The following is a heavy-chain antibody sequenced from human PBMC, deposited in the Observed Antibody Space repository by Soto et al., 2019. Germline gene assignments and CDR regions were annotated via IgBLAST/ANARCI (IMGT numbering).Heavy chain of an antibody. V-gene: IGHV4-31*03. Sequence: SETLSLTCTVSGGSISSGGYYWSWIRQHPGKGLEWIGYIYYSGSTYYNPSLKSRVTISVDTSKNQFSLKLSSVTAADTAVYYCARMLNDGIDYWGQGTLVTVSS. CDR3: ARMLNDGIDY. D-gene: IGHD1-1*01. CDR1: GGSISSGGYY. J-gene: IGHJ4*02. CDR2: IYYSGST.